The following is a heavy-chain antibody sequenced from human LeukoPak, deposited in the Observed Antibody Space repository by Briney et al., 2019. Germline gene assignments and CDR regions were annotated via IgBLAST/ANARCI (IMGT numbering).Heavy chain of an antibody. Sequence: SGPGLVKPSQTLSXTCAISGDSVSSNSAAWNWITQSPPRGLEWLGRTYYRSKWYNDYAVSVKGRITINPDTSKNQFSLQLNSVTPEDTAVYYCAREFEHQLAYDAFNIWGQGTMVIVSS. D-gene: IGHD6-13*01. CDR3: AREFEHQLAYDAFNI. CDR1: GDSVSSNSAA. CDR2: TYYRSKWYN. J-gene: IGHJ3*02. V-gene: IGHV6-1*01.